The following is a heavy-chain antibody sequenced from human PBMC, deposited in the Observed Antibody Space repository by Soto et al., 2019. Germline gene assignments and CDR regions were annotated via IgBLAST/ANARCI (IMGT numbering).Heavy chain of an antibody. D-gene: IGHD2-2*01. J-gene: IGHJ4*02. CDR1: GGSFSGYY. CDR2: INHSGST. Sequence: SETLSLTCAVYGGSFSGYYWSWIRQPPGKGLEWIGEINHSGSTNYNPSLKSRVTISVDTSKNQFSLKLSSVTAADTAVYYCARAPGYCSSTSCYPPTFDYWGQGTLVTVSS. CDR3: ARAPGYCSSTSCYPPTFDY. V-gene: IGHV4-34*01.